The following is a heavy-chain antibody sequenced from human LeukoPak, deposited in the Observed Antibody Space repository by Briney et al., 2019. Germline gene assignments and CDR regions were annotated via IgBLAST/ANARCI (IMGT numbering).Heavy chain of an antibody. Sequence: DYYMSWIRQAPGEGLEWVSYISSSGGTIYYADSVKGRFTISRDNAKNSVYLQMNSLRAEDTAVYYCARRYCSGGSCYSVDFDYWGQGTLVTVSS. V-gene: IGHV3-11*04. CDR2: ISSSGGTI. J-gene: IGHJ4*02. CDR3: ARRYCSGGSCYSVDFDY. CDR1: DYY. D-gene: IGHD2-15*01.